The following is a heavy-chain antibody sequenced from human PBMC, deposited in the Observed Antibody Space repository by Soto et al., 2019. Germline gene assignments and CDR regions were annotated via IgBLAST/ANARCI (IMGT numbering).Heavy chain of an antibody. J-gene: IGHJ6*02. CDR1: GFTVSSKY. Sequence: GGSLRLSCAASGFTVSSKYMSWVRQAPGKGLEWVSLIQSGGPTYYADSVKGRFTISRDNSKNTLYLQMNSLRAEDTAVYYCAKAVYSSGWSFYYYYGMDVWGQGTTVTVSS. CDR3: AKAVYSSGWSFYYYYGMDV. CDR2: IQSGGPT. D-gene: IGHD6-19*01. V-gene: IGHV3-66*01.